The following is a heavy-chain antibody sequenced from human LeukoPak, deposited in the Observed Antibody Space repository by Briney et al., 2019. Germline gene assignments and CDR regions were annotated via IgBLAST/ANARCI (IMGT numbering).Heavy chain of an antibody. J-gene: IGHJ4*02. Sequence: GGSLRLSCAASGFTFSSYGMHWVRQAPGKGLEWVAVISYDGSNKYYADSVKGRFTISRDNSKNTLYLQMNSLRAEDTAVYYCAKDEGAGPTGYYTSHCYTDWGQGTLVTVSS. V-gene: IGHV3-30*18. D-gene: IGHD2-2*02. CDR1: GFTFSSYG. CDR3: AKDEGAGPTGYYTSHCYTD. CDR2: ISYDGSNK.